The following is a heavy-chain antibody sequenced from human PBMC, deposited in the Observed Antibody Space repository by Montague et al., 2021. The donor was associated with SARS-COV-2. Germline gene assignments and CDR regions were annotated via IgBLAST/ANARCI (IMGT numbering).Heavy chain of an antibody. CDR3: ASLGYCSGGRCYSGDY. J-gene: IGHJ4*02. V-gene: IGHV3-23*01. Sequence: SRSLSFSASGFPFSSYAMSWVRQAPGKGLEWVSGISGSGGNTYYADSVKGRFTISRDNSKNTLYLQMNSVRAEDTAVYYCASLGYCSGGRCYSGDYWGQGTLVTVSS. D-gene: IGHD2-15*01. CDR1: GFPFSSYA. CDR2: ISGSGGNT.